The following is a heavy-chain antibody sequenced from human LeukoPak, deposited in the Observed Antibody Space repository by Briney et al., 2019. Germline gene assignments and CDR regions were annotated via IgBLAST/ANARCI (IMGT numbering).Heavy chain of an antibody. CDR3: AKPMRWSGFDY. J-gene: IGHJ4*02. D-gene: IGHD1-26*01. Sequence: PGGSLRLSCAASGFTFSNYGMHWVRQAPGKGLEWVAFIWYDGSNKYYVDSVKGRFTISRDNSKNTLYLQMNSLRAEDTAVYYCAKPMRWSGFDYWGQGTLVTVSS. CDR1: GFTFSNYG. V-gene: IGHV3-30*02. CDR2: IWYDGSNK.